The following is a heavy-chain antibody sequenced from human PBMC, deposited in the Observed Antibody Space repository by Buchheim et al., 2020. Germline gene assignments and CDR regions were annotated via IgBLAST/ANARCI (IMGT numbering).Heavy chain of an antibody. V-gene: IGHV1-18*01. CDR3: ARDFYYGSGSSYNWFDP. Sequence: QVQLVQSGSELKKPGASVKVSCKASGYTFTSYAMNWVRQAPGQGLEWMGWISAYNGNTNYAQNLQGRVTMTTDTSTSTAYMELRSLRSDDTAMYYCARDFYYGSGSSYNWFDPWGQGTL. D-gene: IGHD3-10*01. CDR1: GYTFTSYA. J-gene: IGHJ5*02. CDR2: ISAYNGNT.